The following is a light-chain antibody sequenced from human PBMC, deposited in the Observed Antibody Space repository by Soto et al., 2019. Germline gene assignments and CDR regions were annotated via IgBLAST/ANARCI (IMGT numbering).Light chain of an antibody. Sequence: EIVLTQSPATLSSFPGDRVTLSCRASQYINTRLAWYQHRPGQAPRLLIYQTSLSAAGILARFSASGSGTDLTRALKFVQPEDVTRDFRHHRRSLPRRFGQGTRLEIK. J-gene: IGKJ2*04. CDR3: HHRRSLPRR. CDR1: QYINTR. CDR2: QTS. V-gene: IGKV3D-11*03.